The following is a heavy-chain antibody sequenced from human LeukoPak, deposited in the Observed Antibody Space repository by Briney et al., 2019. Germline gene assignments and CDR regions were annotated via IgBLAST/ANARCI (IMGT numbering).Heavy chain of an antibody. D-gene: IGHD3-22*01. Sequence: SQTLSLICTVSGGSISSGGYYWSWLRQHPGKGLEWIGYIYYSGSTYYNPSLKSRVTISVDTSKNQFSLKLSSVTAADTAVYYCARGFHYYDSSSYDYNWFDPWGQGTLGTVSA. CDR1: GGSISSGGYY. V-gene: IGHV4-31*03. CDR2: IYYSGST. J-gene: IGHJ5*02. CDR3: ARGFHYYDSSSYDYNWFDP.